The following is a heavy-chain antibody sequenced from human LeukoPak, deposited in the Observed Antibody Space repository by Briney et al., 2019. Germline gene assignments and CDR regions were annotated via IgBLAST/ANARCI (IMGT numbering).Heavy chain of an antibody. V-gene: IGHV3-48*01. Sequence: PGGSRSLSCAASGFTFSGFSMNWVGRASGKGRGWVSYISGSSSTIYYADSVRGRFTISRDSAKNSLYLQMNSLRAEDTAVYYCARDVGAFDYWGQGTLVTVSS. CDR2: ISGSSSTI. J-gene: IGHJ4*02. D-gene: IGHD1-26*01. CDR3: ARDVGAFDY. CDR1: GFTFSGFS.